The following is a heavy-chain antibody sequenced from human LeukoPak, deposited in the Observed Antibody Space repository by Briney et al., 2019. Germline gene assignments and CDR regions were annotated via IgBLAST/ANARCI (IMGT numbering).Heavy chain of an antibody. Sequence: SETLSLTCAVYGGSFSGYYWTWIRQPPGKGLEWIGEINHSGSTNYNPSLESRVTISVDTSKNQFSLELSSVTAADTAVYYCARDLSLVINGYFDLWGRGTLVTVSS. CDR3: ARDLSLVINGYFDL. J-gene: IGHJ2*01. V-gene: IGHV4-34*01. CDR1: GGSFSGYY. D-gene: IGHD3-16*01. CDR2: INHSGST.